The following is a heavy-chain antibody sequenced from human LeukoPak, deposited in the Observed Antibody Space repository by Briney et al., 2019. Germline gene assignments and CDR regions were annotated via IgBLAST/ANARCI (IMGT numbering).Heavy chain of an antibody. Sequence: PSETLSLTCTVSGGSISSSSYYWGWIRQPPGKGLEWIGSIYYSGSTYYNPSLKSRVTISVDTSKNQFSLKLSSVTAADTAVYYCASSSRSGSYYNVGYWGQGTLVTVSS. D-gene: IGHD3-10*01. CDR3: ASSSRSGSYYNVGY. CDR2: IYYSGST. J-gene: IGHJ4*02. CDR1: GGSISSSSYY. V-gene: IGHV4-39*01.